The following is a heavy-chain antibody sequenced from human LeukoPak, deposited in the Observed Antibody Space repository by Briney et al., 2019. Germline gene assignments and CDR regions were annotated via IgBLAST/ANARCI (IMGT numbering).Heavy chain of an antibody. J-gene: IGHJ4*02. Sequence: GGSLRLSCAASGFTFSSYAMHWVRQAPGKGLEYVSAISSNGGSTYYANSVKGRFTISRDNSKNTLYLQMGSLRAEDMAVYYCARAQYSSSSGGYYFDYWGQGTLVTVSS. V-gene: IGHV3-64*01. CDR3: ARAQYSSSSGGYYFDY. D-gene: IGHD6-6*01. CDR2: ISSNGGST. CDR1: GFTFSSYA.